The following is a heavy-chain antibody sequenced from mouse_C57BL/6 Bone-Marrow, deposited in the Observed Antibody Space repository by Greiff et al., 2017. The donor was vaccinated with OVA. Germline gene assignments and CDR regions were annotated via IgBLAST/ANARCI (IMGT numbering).Heavy chain of an antibody. V-gene: IGHV5-16*01. CDR2: INYDGSST. D-gene: IGHD1-1*01. J-gene: IGHJ2*01. CDR3: ARDREYYGSSFDY. Sequence: EVKLVESEGGLVQPGSSMKLSCTASGFTFSDYYMAWVRQVPEKGLEWVANINYDGSSTYYLDSLKSRFIISRDNAKNILYLQMSSLKSEDTATDYCARDREYYGSSFDYWGQGTTLTVSS. CDR1: GFTFSDYY.